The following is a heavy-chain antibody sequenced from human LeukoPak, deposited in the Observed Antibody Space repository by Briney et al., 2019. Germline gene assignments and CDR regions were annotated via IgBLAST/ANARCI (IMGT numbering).Heavy chain of an antibody. Sequence: PSETLSLTCTVSGGSISSGSYYWSWIRQPAGKGLEWIGRIYTSGSTNYNPSLKSRVTISVDTSKNQFSLKLSSVTAADTAVYYCAREGLYCSSTSCYKGAFDIWGQGTMVTVSS. V-gene: IGHV4-61*02. D-gene: IGHD2-2*02. CDR3: AREGLYCSSTSCYKGAFDI. CDR2: IYTSGST. J-gene: IGHJ3*02. CDR1: GGSISSGSYY.